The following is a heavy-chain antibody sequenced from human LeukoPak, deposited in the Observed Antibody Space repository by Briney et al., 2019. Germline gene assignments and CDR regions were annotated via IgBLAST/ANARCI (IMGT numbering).Heavy chain of an antibody. Sequence: SETLSLTCTVSGGSISSSSYYWGWIRQPPGKGLEWIGSIYYSGSTYYNPSLKRRVTISVDTSKNQFSLKLSSVTAADTAVYYCARDQVDSGSYSNAFDIWGQGTMVTVSS. CDR2: IYYSGST. D-gene: IGHD1-26*01. CDR3: ARDQVDSGSYSNAFDI. V-gene: IGHV4-39*07. J-gene: IGHJ3*02. CDR1: GGSISSSSYY.